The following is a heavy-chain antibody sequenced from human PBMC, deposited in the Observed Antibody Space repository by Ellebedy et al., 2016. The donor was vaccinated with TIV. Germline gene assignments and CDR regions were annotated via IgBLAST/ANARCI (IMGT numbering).Heavy chain of an antibody. CDR3: ARQRDLAYDS. CDR1: GGSISRTTYY. Sequence: SETLSLXCTVSGGSISRTTYYWGWIRQPPGKGLEWIGSIYYRGTTYYNPSLKSRLIISVDTSKIQFSLNLTSVTAADTAVYYCARQRDLAYDSWGQGILVTVSS. J-gene: IGHJ5*01. V-gene: IGHV4-39*01. D-gene: IGHD3-16*01. CDR2: IYYRGTT.